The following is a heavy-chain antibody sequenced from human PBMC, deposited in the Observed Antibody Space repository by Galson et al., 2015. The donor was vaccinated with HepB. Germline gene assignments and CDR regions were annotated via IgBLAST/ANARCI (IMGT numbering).Heavy chain of an antibody. CDR2: ISYDGNYK. D-gene: IGHD1-26*01. V-gene: IGHV3-30-3*01. Sequence: SLRLSCAASGFTFSSYTMHWVRQAPGKGLEWVAVISYDGNYKKYADSVKGRFTISRDNSKDTLYLQMNSVRVEDTAVYYCARGGGGIVGATYDFDYWGQGTLVTVSS. CDR1: GFTFSSYT. J-gene: IGHJ4*02. CDR3: ARGGGGIVGATYDFDY.